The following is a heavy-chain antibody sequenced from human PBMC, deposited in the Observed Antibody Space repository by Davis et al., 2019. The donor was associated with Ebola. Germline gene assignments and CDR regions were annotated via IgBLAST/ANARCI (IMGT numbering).Heavy chain of an antibody. CDR1: GYTFTNYY. CDR2: INPNDGRT. V-gene: IGHV1-46*03. D-gene: IGHD5-12*01. J-gene: IGHJ3*02. Sequence: AASVKVSCKASGYTFTNYYMHWVRQAPGQGLEWMGMINPNDGRTIYAQKVQGRVTVTRDTYTTTVYMDISSLKSEDTALYYCTTPGGQDSGYDVFDIWGQGTMVTVSS. CDR3: TTPGGQDSGYDVFDI.